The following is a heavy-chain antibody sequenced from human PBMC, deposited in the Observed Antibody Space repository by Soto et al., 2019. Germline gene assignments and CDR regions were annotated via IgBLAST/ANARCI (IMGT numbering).Heavy chain of an antibody. CDR3: ASDTGLYHDGMDV. J-gene: IGHJ6*02. V-gene: IGHV3-9*01. D-gene: IGHD2-2*01. Sequence: EVLLLESGGGFVQPGGSLRLSCEASGFTFDEHAMHGVRQRPGGGPEWVAGISWKSHSEGYAASVTSRFSISRDNVQHSVHLQMNSLRPEDTALYYCASDTGLYHDGMDVWGQGTRVTVSS. CDR1: GFTFDEHA. CDR2: ISWKSHSE.